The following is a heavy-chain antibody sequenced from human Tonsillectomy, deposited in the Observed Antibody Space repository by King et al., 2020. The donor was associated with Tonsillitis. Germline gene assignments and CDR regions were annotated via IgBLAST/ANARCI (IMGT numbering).Heavy chain of an antibody. D-gene: IGHD3-10*01. CDR1: GGSISSGGYY. V-gene: IGHV4-31*03. Sequence: QLQESGPGLVKPSQTLSLTCTVSGGSISSGGYYWSWIRQHPGKGLEWIGYIYYSGITYYNPSLKSRVTISVDTSKNQFSLKLSSVTAADTAVYYCASLYYFDSGSYPGDDAFDIWGQGTLVTVSS. J-gene: IGHJ3*02. CDR2: IYYSGIT. CDR3: ASLYYFDSGSYPGDDAFDI.